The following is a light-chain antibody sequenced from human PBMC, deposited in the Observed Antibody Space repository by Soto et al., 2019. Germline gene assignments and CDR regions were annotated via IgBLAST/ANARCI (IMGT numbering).Light chain of an antibody. CDR2: GAS. V-gene: IGKV3-20*01. CDR1: QSVSSNY. J-gene: IGKJ1*01. Sequence: ESVWTQSPGTLSLSPGERATLSRRASQSVSSNYLAWYQQKPCQAHRLLIYGASTRATGIPDRFSGSGSGTDFTLTISRLEPEDSAVYYCQQYGSSPTWTFGQGTKVDIK. CDR3: QQYGSSPTWT.